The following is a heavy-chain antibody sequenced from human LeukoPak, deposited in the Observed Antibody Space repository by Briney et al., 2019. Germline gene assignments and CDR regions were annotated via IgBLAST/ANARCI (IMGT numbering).Heavy chain of an antibody. CDR2: IYTSGST. J-gene: IGHJ5*02. D-gene: IGHD3-10*01. CDR3: ARVTYYYGSGSYGHNWFDP. Sequence: PSETLSLTCTVSGYSISSGSYYWSWIRQPAGKGLEWIGRIYTSGSTNYNPSLKSRVTMSVDTSKNQFSLKLSSVTAADTAVYYCARVTYYYGSGSYGHNWFDPWGQGTLVTVSS. CDR1: GYSISSGSYY. V-gene: IGHV4-61*02.